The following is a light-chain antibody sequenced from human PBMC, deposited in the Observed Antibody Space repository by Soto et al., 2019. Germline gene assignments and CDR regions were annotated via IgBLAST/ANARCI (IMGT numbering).Light chain of an antibody. CDR1: SSDIGGYNY. CDR2: DVN. CDR3: SSYTSSSSRV. Sequence: QSALTQPASVSGSPEQSITISCTGTSSDIGGYNYVSWYQQHPGKAPKLMIYDVNNRPSGVSNRFSGSKSGNTASLTISGLQAEDEADYYCSSYTSSSSRVFGGGTKLTVL. V-gene: IGLV2-14*01. J-gene: IGLJ3*02.